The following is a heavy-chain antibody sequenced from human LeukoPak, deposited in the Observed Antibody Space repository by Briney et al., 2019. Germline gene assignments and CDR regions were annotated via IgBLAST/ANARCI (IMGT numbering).Heavy chain of an antibody. V-gene: IGHV6-1*01. CDR2: TYYRSTWYN. CDR1: GDIVSSNSVT. Sequence: SQTLSLTCAISGDIVSSNSVTWDWIRQSPSRGLEWLGRTYYRSTWYNDYAVSVRGRITVNPDTSKNQFSLHLNSVTPEDTAVYYCARRLTQYDCFDPWGQGILVTVSS. CDR3: ARRLTQYDCFDP. D-gene: IGHD2-2*01. J-gene: IGHJ5*02.